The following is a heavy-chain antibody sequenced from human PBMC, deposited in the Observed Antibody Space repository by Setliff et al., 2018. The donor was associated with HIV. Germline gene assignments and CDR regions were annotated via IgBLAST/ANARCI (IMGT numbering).Heavy chain of an antibody. CDR3: AKDDGSGSIDH. Sequence: PGGSLRLSCAASGFTFSTFWMGWVRQAPGKGREWVAHIKPDGSSKKYVDSVKGRFTISRDNAKDSLYLQMHSLRTEDTALYYCAKDDGSGSIDHWGLGTLVTVSS. V-gene: IGHV3-7*03. D-gene: IGHD3-22*01. J-gene: IGHJ4*02. CDR1: GFTFSTFW. CDR2: IKPDGSSK.